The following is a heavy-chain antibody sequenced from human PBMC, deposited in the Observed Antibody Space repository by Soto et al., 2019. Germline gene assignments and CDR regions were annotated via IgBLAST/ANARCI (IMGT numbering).Heavy chain of an antibody. V-gene: IGHV3-23*01. Sequence: PGESLKISCAASGFTFSSYAMSWVRQAPGKGLEWVSAISGSGGSTYYADSVKGRFTISRDNSKNTLYLQMNSLRAEDTAVYYCAKCSGYDFDYFDYWGQGTLVTVSS. J-gene: IGHJ4*02. D-gene: IGHD5-12*01. CDR2: ISGSGGST. CDR3: AKCSGYDFDYFDY. CDR1: GFTFSSYA.